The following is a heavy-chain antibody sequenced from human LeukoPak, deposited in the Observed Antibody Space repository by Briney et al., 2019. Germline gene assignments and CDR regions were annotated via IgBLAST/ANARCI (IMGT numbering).Heavy chain of an antibody. D-gene: IGHD1-20*01. V-gene: IGHV4-34*01. CDR1: GGSINSYY. CDR3: ASATGITGTTSFDY. Sequence: PSETLSLTCTVSGGSINSYYWSWIRQPPGKGLEWIGEINHSGSTNYNPSLKSRVTISVDTSKNQFSLKLSSVTAADTAVYYCASATGITGTTSFDYWGQGTLVTVSS. J-gene: IGHJ4*02. CDR2: INHSGST.